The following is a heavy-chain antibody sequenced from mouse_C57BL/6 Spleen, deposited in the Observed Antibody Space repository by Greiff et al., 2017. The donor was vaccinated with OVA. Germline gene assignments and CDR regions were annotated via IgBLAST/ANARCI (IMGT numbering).Heavy chain of an antibody. J-gene: IGHJ1*03. CDR3: ATYYYGSSYGGYFDV. CDR2: IYPGDGDT. Sequence: QVQLQQSGPELVKPGASVKISCKASGYAFSSSWMNWVKQRPGKGLEWIGRIYPGDGDTNYNGKFKGKATLTADNSSSTAYMQLSSLTSEDSAVYFCATYYYGSSYGGYFDVWGTGTTVTVSS. D-gene: IGHD1-1*01. V-gene: IGHV1-82*01. CDR1: GYAFSSSW.